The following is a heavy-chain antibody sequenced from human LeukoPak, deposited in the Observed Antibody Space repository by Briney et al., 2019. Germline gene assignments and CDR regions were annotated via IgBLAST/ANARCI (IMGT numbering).Heavy chain of an antibody. CDR1: GFTVSSNY. CDR3: ARLAMWEPTEVDY. D-gene: IGHD1-26*01. CDR2: IYSGGST. Sequence: GGSLRLSCAASGFTVSSNYMSWVRQAPGKGLEWVSVIYSGGSTYYADSVKGRFTISRDNSKNTLYLQMNSLRAEDTAVYYCARLAMWEPTEVDYWGQGTLVTVSS. J-gene: IGHJ4*02. V-gene: IGHV3-66*01.